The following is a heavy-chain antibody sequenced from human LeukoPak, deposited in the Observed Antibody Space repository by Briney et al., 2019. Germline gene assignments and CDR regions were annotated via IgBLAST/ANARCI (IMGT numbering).Heavy chain of an antibody. CDR3: ARGGLGGITAYSNYLFDY. CDR1: GGSISNYY. CDR2: IYYSGST. J-gene: IGHJ4*02. V-gene: IGHV4-59*08. Sequence: SETLSLTCTVSGGSISNYYWSWIRQPPGKGLQWIGDIYYSGSTNYNPSLKSRVTISIDTSKNQFSLNLSSVTAADTAVDYWARGGLGGITAYSNYLFDYWGQGTLVTVSS. D-gene: IGHD4-11*01.